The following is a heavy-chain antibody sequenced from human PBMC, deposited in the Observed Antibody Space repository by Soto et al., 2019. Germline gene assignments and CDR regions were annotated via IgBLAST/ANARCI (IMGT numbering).Heavy chain of an antibody. CDR3: ARISSWSPQNYYYYYGMDV. CDR2: IIPIFGTA. V-gene: IGHV1-69*13. CDR1: GGTLSSYA. Sequence: ASVKVSCKASGGTLSSYAISWVRQAPGQGLEWMGGIIPIFGTANYAQKFQGRVTITADESTSTAYMELSSLRSEDTAVYYCARISSWSPQNYYYYYGMDVWGQGTTVTVSS. J-gene: IGHJ6*02. D-gene: IGHD6-13*01.